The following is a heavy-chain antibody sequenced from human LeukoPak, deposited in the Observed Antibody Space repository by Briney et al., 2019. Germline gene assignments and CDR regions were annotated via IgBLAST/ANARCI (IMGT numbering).Heavy chain of an antibody. CDR1: GYPFSTSW. CDR2: IYPGDSDT. Sequence: GESLKISCKGSGYPFSTSWIGWVRQMPGKGLEWMGIIYPGDSDTRYSPSFQGQVTISADRSITTAYLQWSSLKASDTAMYYCARLGYCRDGYCYSVDCWGQGTLVTVSS. CDR3: ARLGYCRDGYCYSVDC. V-gene: IGHV5-51*01. J-gene: IGHJ4*02. D-gene: IGHD2-15*01.